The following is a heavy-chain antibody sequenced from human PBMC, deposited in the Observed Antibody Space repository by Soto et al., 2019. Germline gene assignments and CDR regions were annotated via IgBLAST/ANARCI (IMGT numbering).Heavy chain of an antibody. V-gene: IGHV3-9*01. J-gene: IGHJ4*02. D-gene: IGHD1-7*01. Sequence: GGSLRLSCAASGFTFDDYAMHWVRQAPGKGLEWVSGISWNSGSIGYADSVKGRFTISRDNAKNSLYLQMNSLRAEDTALYYCAKDIGSRNWNYQFDYWGQGTLVTVSS. CDR2: ISWNSGSI. CDR1: GFTFDDYA. CDR3: AKDIGSRNWNYQFDY.